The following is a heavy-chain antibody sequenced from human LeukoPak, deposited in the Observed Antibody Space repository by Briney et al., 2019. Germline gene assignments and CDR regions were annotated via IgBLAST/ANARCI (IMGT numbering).Heavy chain of an antibody. CDR3: ARGACSTSCPWFDP. J-gene: IGHJ5*02. V-gene: IGHV1-69*13. Sequence: SVKVSCKASGGTFSSYAISWVRQAPGQGLEWMGGIIPIFGTANYAQKFQGRVTITADESTSTAYMELSSLRSEDTAVYYCARGACSTSCPWFDPWGQGTLVTVSS. CDR1: GGTFSSYA. CDR2: IIPIFGTA. D-gene: IGHD2-2*01.